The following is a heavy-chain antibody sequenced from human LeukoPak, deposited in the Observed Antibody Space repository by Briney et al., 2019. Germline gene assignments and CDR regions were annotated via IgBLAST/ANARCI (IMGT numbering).Heavy chain of an antibody. Sequence: GGSLRLSCAASGFTFSSYAMSWVRQAPGKGLEWVSGTSGSGGSTYYADSVKGRFTISRDNSKNTLYLQMNSLSAEDTAVYYCAKSRGYSYGYPFDYWGQGTLVTVSS. CDR1: GFTFSSYA. CDR3: AKSRGYSYGYPFDY. J-gene: IGHJ4*02. D-gene: IGHD5-18*01. CDR2: TSGSGGST. V-gene: IGHV3-23*01.